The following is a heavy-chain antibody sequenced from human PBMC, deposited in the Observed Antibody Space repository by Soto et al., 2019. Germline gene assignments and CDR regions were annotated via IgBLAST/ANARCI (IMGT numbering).Heavy chain of an antibody. Sequence: PGWSLRLSCACSVFTLIDHYIDWVRQAPGKGLEWVGRSRDKAQGYSTAYAASVKGRFTISRDNSKKTMDLQMSSLRVEDTAVYYCVKGGYTFAYSAFDIWGQGTMVTVSS. CDR2: SRDKAQGYST. V-gene: IGHV3-72*01. CDR3: VKGGYTFAYSAFDI. J-gene: IGHJ3*02. CDR1: VFTLIDHY. D-gene: IGHD3-16*01.